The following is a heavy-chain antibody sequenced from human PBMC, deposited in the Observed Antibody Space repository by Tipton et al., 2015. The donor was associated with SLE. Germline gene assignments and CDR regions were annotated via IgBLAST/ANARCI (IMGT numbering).Heavy chain of an antibody. D-gene: IGHD6-13*01. CDR1: GFTFSRYG. V-gene: IGHV3-30*02. Sequence: SLRLSCAASGFTFSRYGMHWVRQAPGKGLEWVAFIKDDGKNKNDGDSVKGRFTISRDNSKNTMYLQMNSLRAEDTAVYYCAKDGGQQLVTWGQGTLVNVSS. CDR3: AKDGGQQLVT. J-gene: IGHJ5*02. CDR2: IKDDGKNK.